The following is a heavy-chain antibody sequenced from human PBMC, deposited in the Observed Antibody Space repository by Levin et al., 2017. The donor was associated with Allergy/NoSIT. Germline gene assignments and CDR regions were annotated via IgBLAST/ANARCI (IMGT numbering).Heavy chain of an antibody. D-gene: IGHD2-2*01. CDR1: GFTFSSYA. CDR3: AKTWYIVAVPAGLRPLDC. CDR2: ITGLSDFT. J-gene: IGHJ4*02. Sequence: PSQTLSLTCAASGFTFSSYAMSWVRQAPGKGLEWVSSITGLSDFTYYTDSVKGRFTISRDNSKNTLYLQMNSLRAEDTAVYYCAKTWYIVAVPAGLRPLDCWGQGTLVTVSS. V-gene: IGHV3-23*01.